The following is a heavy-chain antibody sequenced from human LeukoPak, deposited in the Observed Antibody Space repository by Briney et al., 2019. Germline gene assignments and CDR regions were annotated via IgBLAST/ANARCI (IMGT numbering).Heavy chain of an antibody. D-gene: IGHD2-21*02. CDR3: AKVHPHIAVATAPYYFDY. Sequence: PGRSLRLSCAASGFTFTTYAMSWVRQAPGKGLEWVSAISGSGSSTTYADSVKGRFTISRDNSKNTLYLQMNSLRAEDTAVYYCAKVHPHIAVATAPYYFDYWGQGTLVTVSS. V-gene: IGHV3-23*01. CDR1: GFTFTTYA. CDR2: ISGSGSST. J-gene: IGHJ4*02.